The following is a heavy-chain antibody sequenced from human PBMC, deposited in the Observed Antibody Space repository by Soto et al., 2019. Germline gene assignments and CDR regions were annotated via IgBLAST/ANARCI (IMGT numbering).Heavy chain of an antibody. D-gene: IGHD2-8*02. J-gene: IGHJ6*02. Sequence: QVHLVESGGGVVQPGGSLRLSCEGSGFTFRNYGIHWVRQAPDKGLEWVAVVSYDGNKKYYGDSVKGRFTISRDNSKTSVYLQMNSLRPEDTAVYYCAKDRSLGYCSGGDCYYYYGMDVCGQGTTVTVSS. V-gene: IGHV3-30*18. CDR2: VSYDGNKK. CDR3: AKDRSLGYCSGGDCYYYYGMDV. CDR1: GFTFRNYG.